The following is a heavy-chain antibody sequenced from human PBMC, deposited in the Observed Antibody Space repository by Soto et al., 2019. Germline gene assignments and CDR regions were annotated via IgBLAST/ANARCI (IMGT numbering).Heavy chain of an antibody. J-gene: IGHJ4*02. V-gene: IGHV2-5*01. Sequence: GPPLVNPTPSRTLTCSFAGFALPTVLVGTPYRRQPPGKALEWLALIFWNDDERYSPSLKSRLTITKDTSKNQVVLTMTNMDPVDTATYYCVHTGYSYDPFGYWGRGTLVTVSS. CDR3: VHTGYSYDPFGY. CDR1: GFALPTVLVG. CDR2: IFWNDDE. D-gene: IGHD5-18*01.